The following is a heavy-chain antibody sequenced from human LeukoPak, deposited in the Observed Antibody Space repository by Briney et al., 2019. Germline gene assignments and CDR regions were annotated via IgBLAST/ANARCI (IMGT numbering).Heavy chain of an antibody. J-gene: IGHJ3*02. CDR3: ARHYYDSRNAFDI. Sequence: GGSLRLSSAASGFTFSSYSMNWVRQAPGKGLEWVSSISSSSSYIYYAYSVKGRSTMSRDNAKHLLYLQMNSLTAEDTAVYYCARHYYDSRNAFDIWGQGTMVTVSS. CDR2: ISSSSSYI. V-gene: IGHV3-21*01. CDR1: GFTFSSYS. D-gene: IGHD3-22*01.